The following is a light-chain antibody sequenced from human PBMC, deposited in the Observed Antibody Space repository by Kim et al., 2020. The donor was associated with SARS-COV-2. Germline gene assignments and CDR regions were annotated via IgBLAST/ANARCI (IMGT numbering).Light chain of an antibody. Sequence: IVLTQSPGTLSLSPGERVTLSCRASQSVSSTYLAWYQQKPGQAPRLFIFGASSRATGIPDRFSGSGSGTDFTLTISRLEPEDFAVYYCQQYGSPGTFGQGTKLEI. V-gene: IGKV3-20*01. CDR1: QSVSSTY. CDR2: GAS. J-gene: IGKJ2*01. CDR3: QQYGSPGT.